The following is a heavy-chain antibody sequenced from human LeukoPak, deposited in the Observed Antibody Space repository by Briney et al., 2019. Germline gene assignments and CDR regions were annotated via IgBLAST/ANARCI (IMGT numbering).Heavy chain of an antibody. CDR2: IYTSGNT. D-gene: IGHD5-24*01. CDR1: GGSIISYY. V-gene: IGHV4-4*07. CDR3: AREIGRDGYNRSFDY. J-gene: IGHJ4*02. Sequence: SETLSLTCTASGGSIISYYWSWIRQPAGKGLEWIGRIYTSGNTNYSPSLKSRVTMSVDTSENQFSLNLSSVTAADTAVYYCAREIGRDGYNRSFDYWGQGTLVTVSS.